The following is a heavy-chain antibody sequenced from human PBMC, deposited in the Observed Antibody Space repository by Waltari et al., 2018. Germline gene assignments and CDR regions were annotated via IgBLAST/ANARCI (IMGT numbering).Heavy chain of an antibody. CDR2: IIPILGIA. CDR1: GGTFSSYA. J-gene: IGHJ1*01. CDR3: AATTVTTFGYFQH. Sequence: QVQLVQSGAEVKKPGSSVKVSCKASGGTFSSYAISWVRQAPGQGLEWMGGIIPILGIANYAQKFQCRGPITADKSTSTAYMELSSLRSEDTAVYYCAATTVTTFGYFQHWGQGTLVTVSS. V-gene: IGHV1-69*10. D-gene: IGHD4-17*01.